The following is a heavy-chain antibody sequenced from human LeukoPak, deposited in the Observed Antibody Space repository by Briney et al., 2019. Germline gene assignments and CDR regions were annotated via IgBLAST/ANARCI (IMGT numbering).Heavy chain of an antibody. CDR2: IGASGAYT. D-gene: IGHD4-17*01. CDR1: GFAFSSYS. J-gene: IGHJ4*02. CDR3: AKRPTMTTVTTPSWRVCDS. Sequence: GGSLRLSCAASGFAFSSYSMNWVRQAPGKGLEWVSAIGASGAYTFYADSVKGRFTISRDNSRNTLYLQMNSLRAEDTAVYYYAKRPTMTTVTTPSWRVCDSWGQGTLVTVSS. V-gene: IGHV3-23*01.